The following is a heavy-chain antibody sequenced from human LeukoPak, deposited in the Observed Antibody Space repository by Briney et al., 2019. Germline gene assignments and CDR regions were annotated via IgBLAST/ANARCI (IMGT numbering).Heavy chain of an antibody. CDR2: INPNSGGT. CDR1: GYTFTGYY. D-gene: IGHD5-12*01. Sequence: GASVKVSCKASGYTFTGYYMHWVRQAPGQGLEWMVWINPNSGGTNYAQKFQGRVTMTRDTSISTAYMELSRLRSDDTAVYYCARDWTIGGYSGYGDAFDIWGQGTMVTVSS. J-gene: IGHJ3*02. V-gene: IGHV1-2*02. CDR3: ARDWTIGGYSGYGDAFDI.